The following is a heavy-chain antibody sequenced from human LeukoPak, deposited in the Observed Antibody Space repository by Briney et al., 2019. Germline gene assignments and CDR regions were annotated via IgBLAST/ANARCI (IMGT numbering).Heavy chain of an antibody. Sequence: GASVKVSCKASNNTFTSYGMSWVRQAPGQGLEWMAWINAYNGDTNYAQKLQGRVTLTTDTSTSTAYMELRSLRSDDTAVYYCARDGSGVWFDYWGQGTLVTVSS. J-gene: IGHJ4*02. D-gene: IGHD3-10*01. CDR2: INAYNGDT. CDR3: ARDGSGVWFDY. V-gene: IGHV1-18*01. CDR1: NNTFTSYG.